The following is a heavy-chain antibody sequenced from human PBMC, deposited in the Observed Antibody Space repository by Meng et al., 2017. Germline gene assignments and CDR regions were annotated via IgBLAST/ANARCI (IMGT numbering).Heavy chain of an antibody. J-gene: IGHJ3*02. V-gene: IGHV5-51*01. Sequence: GESLKISCKGSGYSFTSYWIGWVRQMPGKGLEWMGIIYPGDSDTRYSPSFQGQVTISADKSISTAYLQWSSLKASDTAMYYCATTSGYYYDSSGHDAFDIRGQGTMVTVSS. CDR3: ATTSGYYYDSSGHDAFDI. CDR1: GYSFTSYW. D-gene: IGHD3-22*01. CDR2: IYPGDSDT.